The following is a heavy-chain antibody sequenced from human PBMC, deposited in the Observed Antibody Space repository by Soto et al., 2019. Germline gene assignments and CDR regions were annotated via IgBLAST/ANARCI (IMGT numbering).Heavy chain of an antibody. D-gene: IGHD4-17*01. Sequence: QVQLQQWGAGLLKPSETLSLTCAAYGESLSTYFWSWIRQPPGKGLEWIGEVNYRGGRTIYNPSLKSRVTISRDTSTDQFSLKLSSMTAADTAVYYCARGRDYFWTLGGQGTLVTVSS. V-gene: IGHV4-34*01. J-gene: IGHJ4*02. CDR2: VNYRGGRT. CDR3: ARGRDYFWTL. CDR1: GESLSTYF.